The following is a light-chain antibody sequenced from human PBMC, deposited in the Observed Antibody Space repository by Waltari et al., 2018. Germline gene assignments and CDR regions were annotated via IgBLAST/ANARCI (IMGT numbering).Light chain of an antibody. Sequence: ENVLTQSPATLSLSPGERATLSCRASQSVSSYLAWYQQKPGQAPRLLIYDASNRAPGIPARFSGSGSGTDFTLTISSREPEDFAVYYCQQRGSWPRVTFGQGTRLEIK. CDR2: DAS. CDR1: QSVSSY. CDR3: QQRGSWPRVT. V-gene: IGKV3-11*01. J-gene: IGKJ5*01.